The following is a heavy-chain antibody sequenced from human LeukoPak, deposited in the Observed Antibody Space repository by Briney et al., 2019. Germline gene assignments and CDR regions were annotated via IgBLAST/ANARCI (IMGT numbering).Heavy chain of an antibody. Sequence: SETLSLTCTVSGGSISSYYWSWIRQPPGKGLEWIGYIYYSGSTNYNPSLKSRVTISVDTSKNQFSLKLSSVTAADTAVYYCARDYFGFVVEIQTFDPWGQGTLVTVSS. CDR2: IYYSGST. J-gene: IGHJ5*02. V-gene: IGHV4-59*01. CDR1: GGSISSYY. CDR3: ARDYFGFVVEIQTFDP. D-gene: IGHD2-21*01.